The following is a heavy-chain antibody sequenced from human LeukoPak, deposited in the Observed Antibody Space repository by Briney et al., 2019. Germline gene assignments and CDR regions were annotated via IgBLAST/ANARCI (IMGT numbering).Heavy chain of an antibody. CDR3: AKGPEGTVVTSGY. Sequence: LPGGSLRLSCATSGFTFSTYAMSWVRQAPGKGLEWVSAISGSGGSTYYADSVKGRFTISRDNSKNTLYLQMNSLRAEDTAVYYCAKGPEGTVVTSGYWGQGTLVTVSS. D-gene: IGHD4-23*01. J-gene: IGHJ4*02. V-gene: IGHV3-23*01. CDR1: GFTFSTYA. CDR2: ISGSGGST.